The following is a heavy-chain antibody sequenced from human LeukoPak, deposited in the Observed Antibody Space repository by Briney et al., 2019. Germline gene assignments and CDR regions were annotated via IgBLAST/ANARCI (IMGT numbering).Heavy chain of an antibody. D-gene: IGHD1-26*01. J-gene: IGHJ4*02. CDR3: GGGATTPFDY. CDR1: GFSLSTSGMC. Sequence: LVNPTQTPTLTCTFYGFSLSTSGMCVSWIRQPPGKGLEWIGEINHSGSTNYNPSLKSRVTISVDTSKNQFSLKLSSVTAADTAVYYCGGGATTPFDYWGQGTLVTVSS. V-gene: IGHV4-34*01. CDR2: INHSGST.